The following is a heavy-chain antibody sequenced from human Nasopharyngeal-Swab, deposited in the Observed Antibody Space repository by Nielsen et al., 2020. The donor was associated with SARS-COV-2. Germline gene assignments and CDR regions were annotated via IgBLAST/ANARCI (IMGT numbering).Heavy chain of an antibody. J-gene: IGHJ6*02. D-gene: IGHD3-3*01. CDR1: GFTFNNYN. V-gene: IGHV3-21*01. CDR3: ARDGLDYDFWSAYFMDV. CDR2: ISSSSSYI. Sequence: GGSPRLSCAASGFTFNNYNFNWVRPAPGKGLEWVSSISSSSSYIYYADSVKGRFTISRDNAKNSLYLQMNSLRAEDTAVYCCARDGLDYDFWSAYFMDVWGQGTTVTVSS.